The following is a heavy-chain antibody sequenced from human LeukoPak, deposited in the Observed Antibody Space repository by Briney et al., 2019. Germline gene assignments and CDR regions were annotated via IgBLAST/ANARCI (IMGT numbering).Heavy chain of an antibody. CDR2: IRYDGSNK. CDR3: ARLTSTVWNY. D-gene: IGHD4-11*01. J-gene: IGHJ4*02. Sequence: GGSLRLSCAASGFTFSSYGMHWVRQAPGKGLEWVAFIRYDGSNKYYADSVKGRFTISRDNSKNTLYLQMNSLRAEDTAVYYCARLTSTVWNYWGQGTLVTVSS. V-gene: IGHV3-30*02. CDR1: GFTFSSYG.